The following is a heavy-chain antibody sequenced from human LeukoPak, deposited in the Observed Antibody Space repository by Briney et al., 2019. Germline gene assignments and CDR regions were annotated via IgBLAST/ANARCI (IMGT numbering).Heavy chain of an antibody. J-gene: IGHJ4*02. D-gene: IGHD4-17*01. CDR1: GYSISSGYY. CDR2: IYHSGST. V-gene: IGHV4-38-2*02. CDR3: ARRQFGDYPTGHFDY. Sequence: SETLSLTCTVSGYSISSGYYWGWIRQPPGKGLEWIGSIYHSGSTYYNPSLKSRVTISIDTSKNQFSLRLSSVTAADTAVYYCARRQFGDYPTGHFDYWGQGTLVTVSS.